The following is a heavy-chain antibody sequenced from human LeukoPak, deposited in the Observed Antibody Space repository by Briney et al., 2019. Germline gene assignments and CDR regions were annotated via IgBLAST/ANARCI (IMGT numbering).Heavy chain of an antibody. J-gene: IGHJ3*02. CDR3: ARAMSGSDAFDI. V-gene: IGHV4-4*07. CDR1: GDSISSYY. Sequence: SETLSLTCTVSGDSISSYYWSWIRQPAGKGLEWIGRIHPSGSTNYNPSLKSRLTLSVDTSKNQFSLKLSSVTAADTAVYYCARAMSGSDAFDIWGQGTMVTVSS. D-gene: IGHD3-3*01. CDR2: IHPSGST.